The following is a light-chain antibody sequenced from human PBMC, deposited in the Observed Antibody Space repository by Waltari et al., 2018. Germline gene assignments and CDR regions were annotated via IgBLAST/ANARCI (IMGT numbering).Light chain of an antibody. J-gene: IGKJ5*01. CDR3: QQLNSYPIT. CDR1: QGISSY. V-gene: IGKV1-9*01. Sequence: IQLTPPPSPLSASVGASVTITCRASQGISSYLAWYQQKPGKAPKLLIYAASTLQSGVPSRFSGSGSGTDFTLTISSLQPEDFATYYCQQLNSYPITFGQGTRLEIK. CDR2: AAS.